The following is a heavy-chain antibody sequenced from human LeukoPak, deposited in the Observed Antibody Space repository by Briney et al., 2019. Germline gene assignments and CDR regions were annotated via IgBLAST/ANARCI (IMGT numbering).Heavy chain of an antibody. CDR2: TYYSGST. Sequence: PSETLSLTCSVSGDLLSSGAYYWGWIRQSPGKGLAWIGSTYYSGSTFYSASFESRVTMSVDTSTNQFSLNLRSVTAADTAVYYCARLCQVTTCAKFEYWGQGILVTVSS. V-gene: IGHV4-39*01. D-gene: IGHD2-21*02. J-gene: IGHJ4*02. CDR1: GDLLSSGAYY. CDR3: ARLCQVTTCAKFEY.